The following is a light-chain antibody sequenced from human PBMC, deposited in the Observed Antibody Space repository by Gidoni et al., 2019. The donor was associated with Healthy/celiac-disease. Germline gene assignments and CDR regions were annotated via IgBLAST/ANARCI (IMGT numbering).Light chain of an antibody. CDR2: AAS. Sequence: DIKMTQSPSSLSASVGDRVTITCRASQSISSYLNWYQQKPGKAPQLLIYAASSLQSGVPSRFSGSGSGTDFTLTISSLQPEDFATYYCQQSYSTPRTFXQXTKVEIK. CDR3: QQSYSTPRT. CDR1: QSISSY. J-gene: IGKJ1*01. V-gene: IGKV1-39*01.